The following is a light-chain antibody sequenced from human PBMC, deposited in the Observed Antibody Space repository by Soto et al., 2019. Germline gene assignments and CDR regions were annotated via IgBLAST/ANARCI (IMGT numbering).Light chain of an antibody. CDR2: GNS. CDR3: QSYDNSLSGYVL. Sequence: QPVLTQPPSVSGAPGQRVTISCTGGSSNIGAGYDVHWYQQLPGTAPKLLIYGNSNRPSGVPARFSGSKSGTSASLAITGLQAEDEAAYCQSYDNSLSGYVLFGGGTKVTVL. V-gene: IGLV1-40*01. CDR1: SSNIGAGYD. J-gene: IGLJ2*01.